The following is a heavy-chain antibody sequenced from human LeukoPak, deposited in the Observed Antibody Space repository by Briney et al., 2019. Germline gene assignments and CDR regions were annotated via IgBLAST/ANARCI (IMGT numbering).Heavy chain of an antibody. V-gene: IGHV3-15*01. CDR2: FKSKVAGGTT. J-gene: IGHJ3*02. D-gene: IGHD1-26*01. CDR3: TRGAPQADVFDI. CDR1: GFTFSVTW. Sequence: VGSLRLSCVASGFTFSVTWMSWVRQAPGRGLEWVGRFKSKVAGGTTDYAAPVAGRFTISRDDSKNMLYLQMNSLKTEDTGVYYCTRGAPQADVFDIWGQGTMVTVSS.